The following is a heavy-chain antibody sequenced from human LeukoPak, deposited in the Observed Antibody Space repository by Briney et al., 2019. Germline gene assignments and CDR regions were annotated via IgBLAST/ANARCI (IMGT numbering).Heavy chain of an antibody. CDR2: ISGSGGST. CDR3: AKTYYYDSSGYYYCFDY. CDR1: GFTFISYA. V-gene: IGHV3-23*01. J-gene: IGHJ4*02. Sequence: TGGSLRLSCAASGFTFISYAMSWVRQAPGKGLEWVSAISGSGGSTHYADSVKGRFTISRGNSKNTLYLQMNSLRAEDTAVYYCAKTYYYDSSGYYYCFDYWGQGTLVTVSS. D-gene: IGHD3-22*01.